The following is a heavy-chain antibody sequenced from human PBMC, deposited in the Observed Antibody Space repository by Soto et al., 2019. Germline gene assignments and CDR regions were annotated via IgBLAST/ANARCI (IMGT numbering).Heavy chain of an antibody. CDR2: ISWNGAAT. CDR1: GFTFDDYA. V-gene: IGHV3-9*01. D-gene: IGHD3-10*01. CDR3: ANLPLYGSGFDC. J-gene: IGHJ4*02. Sequence: EVQLVESGGGLVQPGGSLRLSCAASGFTFDDYAIHWVRQTPGKGLEWVSGISWNGAATGYADSVKGRFTISRDNAKNALYLQINSLRNEDTSIYYCANLPLYGSGFDCWGQGTLVSVSS.